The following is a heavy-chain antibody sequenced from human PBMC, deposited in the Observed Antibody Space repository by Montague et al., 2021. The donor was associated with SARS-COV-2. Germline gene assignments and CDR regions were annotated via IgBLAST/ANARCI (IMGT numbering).Heavy chain of an antibody. CDR2: VCDNWSR. D-gene: IGHD3-16*01. CDR1: GSSVSGYC. J-gene: IGHJ4*02. Sequence: SETLSLTCIVSGSSVSGYCWNWVRMPPAKGQELNWNVCDNWSRNSNPSLKIQVTISVDTSKNQFSLKLSAVTAADTAVYYCARENKVSTWGRPYYIDSWGQGTLVTVSA. V-gene: IGHV4-59*02. CDR3: ARENKVSTWGRPYYIDS.